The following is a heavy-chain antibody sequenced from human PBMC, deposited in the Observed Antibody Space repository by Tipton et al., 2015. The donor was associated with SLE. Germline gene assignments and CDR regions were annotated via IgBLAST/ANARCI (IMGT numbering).Heavy chain of an antibody. D-gene: IGHD2-15*01. J-gene: IGHJ5*02. CDR2: LYFSGNI. CDR3: ARVPGDCGAGRCYHWFDP. Sequence: TLSLTCTVSGGSINSNGFYGGWIRQPPGRGLEWLGTLYFSGNIYHNPSLKSRVTMSLDTSNNQFSLRLSSVTAADTALYYCARVPGDCGAGRCYHWFDPWGQGTLVTVSS. CDR1: GGSINSNGFY. V-gene: IGHV4-39*07.